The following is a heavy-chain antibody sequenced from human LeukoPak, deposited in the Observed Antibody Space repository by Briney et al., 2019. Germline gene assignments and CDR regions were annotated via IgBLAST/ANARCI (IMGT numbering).Heavy chain of an antibody. J-gene: IGHJ4*02. CDR3: ARPGSGWHYFDY. CDR2: IYTSGST. Sequence: SETLSLTCTVSGGSISSYYWSSIRQPPGKGLEWIGYIYTSGSTNYNPSLKSRVTISVDTSKNRFSLKLSSVTAADTAVYYCARPGSGWHYFDYWGQGTLVTVSS. V-gene: IGHV4-4*09. CDR1: GGSISSYY. D-gene: IGHD6-19*01.